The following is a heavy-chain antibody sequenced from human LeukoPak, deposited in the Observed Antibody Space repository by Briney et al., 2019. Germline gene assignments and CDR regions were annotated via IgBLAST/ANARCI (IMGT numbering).Heavy chain of an antibody. CDR2: INAGNGNT. CDR3: ASGLQGYSYGEPLEDY. CDR1: GYTFTSYA. J-gene: IGHJ4*02. V-gene: IGHV1-3*01. Sequence: ASVKVSCKASGYTFTSYAMHWVRQAPGQRLEWMGWINAGNGNTKYSQKFQGRVTITRDTSASTAYMELSSLRSEDTAVYYCASGLQGYSYGEPLEDYWGQGTLVTVSS. D-gene: IGHD5-18*01.